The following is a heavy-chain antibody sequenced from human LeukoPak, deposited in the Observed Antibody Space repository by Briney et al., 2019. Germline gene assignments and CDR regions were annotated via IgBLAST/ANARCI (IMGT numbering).Heavy chain of an antibody. Sequence: GGSLRLSCAASGFTFSSYWMSWVRQAPGKGLEWVANIKQDGSEKYYVDSVKGRFTISRDNSKNTLYLQMNSLRDEDTALYYCAIHGGGTIRIEAFDVWGQGTMVTISS. CDR2: IKQDGSEK. J-gene: IGHJ3*01. V-gene: IGHV3-7*03. D-gene: IGHD3-3*01. CDR1: GFTFSSYW. CDR3: AIHGGGTIRIEAFDV.